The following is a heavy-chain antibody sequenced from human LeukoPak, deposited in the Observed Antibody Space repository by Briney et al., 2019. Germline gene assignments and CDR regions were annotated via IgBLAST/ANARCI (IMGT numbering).Heavy chain of an antibody. Sequence: GGSRRLSCAASGFTFSSNVMHWVRLAPDKGLEWVAAISHDVNNKYYADSLKGRFAISRDNSKNTLYLQMNSLRAEDTAVYYCARGPDYGDYYGMDVWGQGTTVTVSS. V-gene: IGHV3-30*09. J-gene: IGHJ6*02. CDR3: ARGPDYGDYYGMDV. D-gene: IGHD4-17*01. CDR2: ISHDVNNK. CDR1: GFTFSSNV.